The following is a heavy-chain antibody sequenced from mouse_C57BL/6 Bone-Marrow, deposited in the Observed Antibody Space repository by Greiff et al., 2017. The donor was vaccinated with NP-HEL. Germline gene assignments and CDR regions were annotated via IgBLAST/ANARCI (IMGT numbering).Heavy chain of an antibody. D-gene: IGHD1-3*01. Sequence: VQRVESGPELVKPGASVKISCKASGYAFSSSWMNWVKQRPGKGLEWIGRIYPGDGDTNYNGKFKGKATLTADKSSSTAYMQLSSLTSEDSAVYFCARKKVGDYWGQGTLGTVSA. J-gene: IGHJ3*01. V-gene: IGHV1-82*01. CDR1: GYAFSSSW. CDR2: IYPGDGDT. CDR3: ARKKVGDY.